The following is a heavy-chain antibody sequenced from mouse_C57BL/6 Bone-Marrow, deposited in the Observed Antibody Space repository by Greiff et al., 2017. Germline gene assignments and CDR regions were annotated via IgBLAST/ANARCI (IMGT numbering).Heavy chain of an antibody. CDR1: GFNIKDDY. CDR3: TTGLLAY. Sequence: EVQLQQSGAELVRPGASVKLSCTASGFNIKDDYMHWVKQRPEQGLEWIGWFDPENGDTEYASKFQGKAPITPATSSSTAYLHLSSLTSEDTAVYYFTTGLLAYGGQGTLVTVSA. CDR2: FDPENGDT. V-gene: IGHV14-4*01. D-gene: IGHD3-1*01. J-gene: IGHJ3*01.